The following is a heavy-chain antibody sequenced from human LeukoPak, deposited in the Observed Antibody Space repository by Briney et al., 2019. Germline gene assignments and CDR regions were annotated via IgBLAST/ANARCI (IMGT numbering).Heavy chain of an antibody. CDR1: GFTFSRYW. V-gene: IGHV3-7*01. J-gene: IGHJ5*01. D-gene: IGHD1-26*01. CDR3: ARDKVVGPTKFDS. CDR2: IKQDGGEI. Sequence: GGPLRLSCAASGFTFSRYWMSWVRQAPGKGLEWVANIKQDGGEIYYVDSVKGRFTISRDNAKNSVYLHMNSLRAEDTAVYYCARDKVVGPTKFDSWGQGTLVTVSS.